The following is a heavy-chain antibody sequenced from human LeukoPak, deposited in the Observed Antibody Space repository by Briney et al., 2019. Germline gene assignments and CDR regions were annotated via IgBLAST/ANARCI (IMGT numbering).Heavy chain of an antibody. Sequence: PGGSLRLSCAASGFTFSNYAMSWVRQAPGKGLEWVSVISGSGGSRYYADSVQGRFTISRDNSKNTLYLQMNSLRNEDTAVYFCAKAYYFNSSAYYRPRTPFDYWGHGTLVSVSS. J-gene: IGHJ4*01. CDR2: ISGSGGSR. V-gene: IGHV3-23*01. D-gene: IGHD3-22*01. CDR1: GFTFSNYA. CDR3: AKAYYFNSSAYYRPRTPFDY.